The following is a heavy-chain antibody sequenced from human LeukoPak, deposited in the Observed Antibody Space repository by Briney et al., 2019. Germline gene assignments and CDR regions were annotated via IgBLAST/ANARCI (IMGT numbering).Heavy chain of an antibody. Sequence: PLETLSLTCAVYGGSFSGYYWSWIRQPPGKGLEWIGEINHSGSTNYNPSLKSRVTISVDTSKNQFSLKLSSVTAADTAVYYCARAARPDYWGQGTLVTVSS. CDR2: INHSGST. V-gene: IGHV4-34*01. J-gene: IGHJ4*02. D-gene: IGHD6-6*01. CDR1: GGSFSGYY. CDR3: ARAARPDY.